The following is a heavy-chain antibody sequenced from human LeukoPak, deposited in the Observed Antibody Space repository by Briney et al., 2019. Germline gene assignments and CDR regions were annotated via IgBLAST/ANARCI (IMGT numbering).Heavy chain of an antibody. D-gene: IGHD1-26*01. CDR1: GFTFSSYW. CDR2: IKQDGSEK. V-gene: IGHV3-7*01. J-gene: IGHJ5*02. Sequence: GGSLRLSCAASGFTFSSYWMSWVRQAPGKGLEWVANIKQDGSEKYYVDSVKGRFTISRDSAKNSLYLQMNSLRAEDTAVYYCARDREEGLFDPWGQGTLVTVSS. CDR3: ARDREEGLFDP.